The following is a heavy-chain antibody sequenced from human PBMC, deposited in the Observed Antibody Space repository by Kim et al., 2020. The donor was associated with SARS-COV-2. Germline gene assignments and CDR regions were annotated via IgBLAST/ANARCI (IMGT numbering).Heavy chain of an antibody. V-gene: IGHV3-11*05. Sequence: VKGLFTISRDNAKNSLYLQMNSMRAEDTAVYYCAREISPVTSNYYYGMDVWGQGTTVTVSS. J-gene: IGHJ6*02. D-gene: IGHD4-4*01. CDR3: AREISPVTSNYYYGMDV.